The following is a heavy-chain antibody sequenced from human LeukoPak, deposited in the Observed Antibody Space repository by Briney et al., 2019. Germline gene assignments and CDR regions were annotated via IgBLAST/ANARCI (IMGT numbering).Heavy chain of an antibody. Sequence: GGSLRLSCAASGFAVSNNYMGWVRQAPGKGLEWVSFIYNTGATYYADSVEGRFTISRDQSRNTLYLQMNRLRAEDTAVYYCARWYCNTMTCYYDYWGQGTLVTVSS. V-gene: IGHV3-53*01. CDR2: IYNTGAT. CDR3: ARWYCNTMTCYYDY. D-gene: IGHD2/OR15-2a*01. J-gene: IGHJ4*02. CDR1: GFAVSNNY.